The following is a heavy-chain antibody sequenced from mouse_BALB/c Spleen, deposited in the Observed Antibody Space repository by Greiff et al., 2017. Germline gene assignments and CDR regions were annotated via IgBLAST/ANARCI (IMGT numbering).Heavy chain of an antibody. Sequence: EVQRVESGGGLVKPGGSLKLSCAASGFTFSDYYMYWVRQTPEKRLEWVATISDGGSYTYYPDSVKGRFTISRDNAKNNLYLQMSSLKSEDTAMYYCARDYYGSRAMDYWGQGTSVTVSS. CDR3: ARDYYGSRAMDY. CDR1: GFTFSDYY. J-gene: IGHJ4*01. D-gene: IGHD1-1*01. CDR2: ISDGGSYT. V-gene: IGHV5-4*02.